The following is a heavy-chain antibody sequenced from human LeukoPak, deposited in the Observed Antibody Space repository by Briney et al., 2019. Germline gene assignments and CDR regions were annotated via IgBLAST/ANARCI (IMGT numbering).Heavy chain of an antibody. CDR1: GFTLSSHN. D-gene: IGHD3-10*01. CDR2: ISSSGSIM. Sequence: GGSLRLSCVASGFTLSSHNINWVRQAPGKGLEWVSHISSSGSIMYYGDSVKGRITISRDNAKNSVSLYMNSLRAEDSAVYYCARPGITAFDIWGQGTMVTVSS. CDR3: ARPGITAFDI. J-gene: IGHJ3*02. V-gene: IGHV3-48*01.